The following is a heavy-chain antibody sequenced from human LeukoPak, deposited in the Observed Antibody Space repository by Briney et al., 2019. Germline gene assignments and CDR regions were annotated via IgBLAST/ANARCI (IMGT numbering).Heavy chain of an antibody. CDR3: AKDRSGWDKTFDY. V-gene: IGHV3-9*01. D-gene: IGHD6-19*01. Sequence: GGSLRLSCAASGFTFDDYAMHWVRQAPGKGPEWVSGISWNSGSIGYADSVKGRFTISRDNAKNSLYLQMNSLRAEDTALYYCAKDRSGWDKTFDYWGQGTLVTVSS. CDR2: ISWNSGSI. CDR1: GFTFDDYA. J-gene: IGHJ4*02.